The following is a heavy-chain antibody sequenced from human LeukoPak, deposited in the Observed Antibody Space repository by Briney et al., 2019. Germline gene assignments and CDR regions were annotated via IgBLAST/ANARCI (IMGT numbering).Heavy chain of an antibody. CDR3: ASRHYGDFYFFGMDV. CDR2: INPNSGDT. J-gene: IGHJ6*02. D-gene: IGHD4-17*01. CDR1: GYTFTGYY. Sequence: ASVKVSCKASGYTFTGYYMHWVRQAPGQGLEWMGWINPNSGDTKYSQKFQGRVTMTRDTSISTAYMELYSLRSDDTAVYYCASRHYGDFYFFGMDVWGQGTTVTVSS. V-gene: IGHV1-2*02.